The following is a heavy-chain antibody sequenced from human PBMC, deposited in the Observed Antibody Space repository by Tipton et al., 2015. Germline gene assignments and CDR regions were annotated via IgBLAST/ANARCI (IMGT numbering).Heavy chain of an antibody. Sequence: TLSLTCTVFGGSISSYYWSWVRQPPGKGLEWIGFIYYSGSTKYSPSLQSRVTLSIDTSKNQFSLKLSSVTAADTAVYYCARDIGGSAVAATLYDYDYGMDVWGQGTTVTVSS. CDR2: IYYSGST. CDR1: GGSISSYY. D-gene: IGHD2-15*01. CDR3: ARDIGGSAVAATLYDYDYGMDV. V-gene: IGHV4-59*01. J-gene: IGHJ6*02.